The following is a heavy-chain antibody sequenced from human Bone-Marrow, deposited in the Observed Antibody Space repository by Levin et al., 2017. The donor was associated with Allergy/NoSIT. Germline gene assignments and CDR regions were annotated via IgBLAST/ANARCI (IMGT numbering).Heavy chain of an antibody. V-gene: IGHV3-7*03. Sequence: GGSLRLSCAASGFTFSSYWMSWVRQAPGKGLEWVANIKQDGSEKYYVDSVKGRFTISRDNAKNSLYLQMNSLRAEDTAVYYCARDSSSWTENWYFDLWGRGTLVTVSS. CDR3: ARDSSSWTENWYFDL. J-gene: IGHJ2*01. CDR2: IKQDGSEK. CDR1: GFTFSSYW. D-gene: IGHD6-13*01.